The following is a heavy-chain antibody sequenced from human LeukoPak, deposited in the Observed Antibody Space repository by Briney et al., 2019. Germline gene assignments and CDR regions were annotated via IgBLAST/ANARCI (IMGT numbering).Heavy chain of an antibody. V-gene: IGHV3-23*01. Sequence: GGSLRLSYAACGFTFSSYAMSWVRQAPGKGLEWVAAISGSGGSTYYADSVKGRFTISRDNSKNTLYLQMNSLRAEDTAVYYCAKRTKGTAMVRDWGQGTLVTVSS. D-gene: IGHD5-18*01. CDR1: GFTFSSYA. CDR2: ISGSGGST. J-gene: IGHJ4*02. CDR3: AKRTKGTAMVRD.